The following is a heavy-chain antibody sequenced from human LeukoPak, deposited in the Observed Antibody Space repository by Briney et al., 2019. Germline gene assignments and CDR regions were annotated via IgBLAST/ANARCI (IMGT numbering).Heavy chain of an antibody. D-gene: IGHD3-9*01. Sequence: SETLSLTCTVSGGSISSYYWSWIRQPPGKGLEWIGYIYYSGSTNYNPSLKSRATISVDTSKNQFSLKLSSVTAADTAVYYCAGYFDWLSGFDYWGQGTLVTVSS. V-gene: IGHV4-59*01. CDR2: IYYSGST. J-gene: IGHJ4*02. CDR1: GGSISSYY. CDR3: AGYFDWLSGFDY.